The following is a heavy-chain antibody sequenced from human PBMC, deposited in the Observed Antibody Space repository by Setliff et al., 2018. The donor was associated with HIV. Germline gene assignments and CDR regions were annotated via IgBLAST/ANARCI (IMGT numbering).Heavy chain of an antibody. Sequence: SCAASGFTFSTYSMVWVRQAPGKGLEWVSGIGGAYDGNTYHADSVKGRFTIFRENSKSILYLQMSNLRAEDTALYYCAKVMITTTWAFDFWGQGTPVTVSS. CDR3: AKVMITTTWAFDF. D-gene: IGHD1-26*01. J-gene: IGHJ4*02. V-gene: IGHV3-23*01. CDR2: IGGAYDGNT. CDR1: GFTFSTYS.